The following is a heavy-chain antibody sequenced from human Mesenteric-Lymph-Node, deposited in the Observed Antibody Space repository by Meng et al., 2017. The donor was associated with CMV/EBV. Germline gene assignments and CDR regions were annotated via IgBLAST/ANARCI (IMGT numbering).Heavy chain of an antibody. CDR1: GFTFSNAW. Sequence: GGSLKISWAASGFTFSNAWMSWVRQAPGKGLEWVGRIKSKTEGGTTDYAAPVKGRFTISRDDSKNTLYLQMNSLKTEDTAVYYCTTVGVVPAVADAFEIWGQGTMVTVSS. CDR3: TTVGVVPAVADAFEI. CDR2: IKSKTEGGTT. D-gene: IGHD2-2*01. V-gene: IGHV3-15*01. J-gene: IGHJ3*02.